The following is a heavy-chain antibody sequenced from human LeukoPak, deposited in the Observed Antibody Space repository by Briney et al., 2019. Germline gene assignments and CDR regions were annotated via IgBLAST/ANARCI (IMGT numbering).Heavy chain of an antibody. CDR3: ARAYPPLRTAAAGDQ. J-gene: IGHJ4*02. Sequence: RGSLRLSCAASGFTFSNAWMSWVRQAPGKALEWVSSIRYRSSPIVYTDSVKGCFTISRDNAKNSLYLQMDSLRAGDTAVYYCARAYPPLRTAAAGDQWGQGTLVTVSS. D-gene: IGHD6-13*01. V-gene: IGHV3-21*01. CDR2: IRYRSSPI. CDR1: GFTFSNAW.